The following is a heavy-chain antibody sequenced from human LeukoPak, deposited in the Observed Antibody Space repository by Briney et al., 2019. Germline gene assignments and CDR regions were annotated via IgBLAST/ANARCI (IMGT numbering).Heavy chain of an antibody. D-gene: IGHD5-18*01. V-gene: IGHV3-23*01. CDR3: ANGGHTYTYLLRH. Sequence: GGSLRLSCAASGFTFSSYAMNWVRQAPGKGLEWVSTISGSGGSTYYADSVKGRFTISRDNSKNTLYLQMNSLRAEDTAVYYCANGGHTYTYLLRHWGQGTLITVSS. CDR1: GFTFSSYA. J-gene: IGHJ4*02. CDR2: ISGSGGST.